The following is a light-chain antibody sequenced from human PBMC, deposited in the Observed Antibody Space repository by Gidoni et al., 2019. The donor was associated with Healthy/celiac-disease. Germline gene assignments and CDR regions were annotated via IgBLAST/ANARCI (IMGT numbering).Light chain of an antibody. CDR2: GAS. J-gene: IGKJ1*01. V-gene: IGKV3-20*01. Sequence: IVLRQSPGTLSLSTGERATLSCRASQSVSSSYLAWYQQKPGQAPRLLIYGASRMASGIPDRFSGSGSGTDFTLTISRLEPEDFAVYYCQQYGSPSWTFGQGTKVEIK. CDR3: QQYGSPSWT. CDR1: QSVSSSY.